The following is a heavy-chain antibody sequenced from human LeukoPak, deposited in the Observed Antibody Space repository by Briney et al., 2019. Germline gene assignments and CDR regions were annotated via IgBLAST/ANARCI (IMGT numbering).Heavy chain of an antibody. CDR3: ATTSLGWELEVRKFDY. CDR2: FDPEDGET. CDR1: GYTLTTLS. Sequence: ASVKVSCKVSGYTLTTLSMHWVRQAPGTGLEWMGGFDPEDGETIYAQKFQGRVTMTEDTTTDTAYMELSSLRSEDTAVDYCATTSLGWELEVRKFDYWGQGTLVTVSS. D-gene: IGHD1-26*01. J-gene: IGHJ4*02. V-gene: IGHV1-24*01.